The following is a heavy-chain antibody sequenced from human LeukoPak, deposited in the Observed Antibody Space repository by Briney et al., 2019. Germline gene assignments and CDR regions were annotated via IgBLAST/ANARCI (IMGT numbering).Heavy chain of an antibody. V-gene: IGHV1-69*04. CDR3: ARVRGGSGGAWVDH. CDR2: IIPILGIA. D-gene: IGHD1-26*01. J-gene: IGHJ1*01. CDR1: GGAFSSYA. Sequence: GASVKVSCKASGGAFSSYAISWLRQAPGQGLEWMGRIIPILGIANYAQKFQGRVTITADKSTSTAYMELSSLRSEDTAVYYCARVRGGSGGAWVDHWGQGTLVTVSS.